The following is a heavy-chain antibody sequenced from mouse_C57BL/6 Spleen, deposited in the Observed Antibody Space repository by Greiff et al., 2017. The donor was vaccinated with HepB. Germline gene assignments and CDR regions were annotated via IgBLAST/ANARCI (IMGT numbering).Heavy chain of an antibody. CDR1: GFTFSSYA. Sequence: DVMLVESGEGLVKPGGSLKLSCAASGFTFSSYAMSWVRQTPEKRLEWVAYISSGGDYIYYADTVKGRFTISRDNARNTLYLQMSSLKSEDTAMYYSTRFHLVRSRDSFDYWGQGTPLTVSS. D-gene: IGHD3-1*01. CDR2: ISSGGDYI. CDR3: TRFHLVRSRDSFDY. V-gene: IGHV5-9-1*02. J-gene: IGHJ2*01.